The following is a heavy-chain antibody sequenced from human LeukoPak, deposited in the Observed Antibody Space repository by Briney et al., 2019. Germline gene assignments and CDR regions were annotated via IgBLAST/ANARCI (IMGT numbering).Heavy chain of an antibody. D-gene: IGHD4-17*01. CDR2: INPSGGST. CDR1: GYTFTSYY. Sequence: ASVKVSCKASGYTFTSYYMHWVRQAPGQGLEWMGIINPSGGSTSYAQKFQGRVTMTRDTSTSTVYMELSSLRSDDTAVYYCARDHPTVTTYDDAFDIWGQGTMVTVSS. V-gene: IGHV1-46*01. J-gene: IGHJ3*02. CDR3: ARDHPTVTTYDDAFDI.